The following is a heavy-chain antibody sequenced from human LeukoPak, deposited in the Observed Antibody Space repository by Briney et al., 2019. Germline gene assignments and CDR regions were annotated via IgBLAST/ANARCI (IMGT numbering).Heavy chain of an antibody. CDR2: ISDSGSLT. CDR1: GFAFSSLA. CDR3: AKDARRTNGWYFFDY. D-gene: IGHD6-19*01. J-gene: IGHJ4*02. Sequence: GGSLRLSCAASGFAFSSLAMGWARRAPGQGLEWVSVISDSGSLTYYADSVKGRFTISRDNSKNTLFLQMNSLRAEDTAVYYCAKDARRTNGWYFFDYWGQGTLVTVSS. V-gene: IGHV3-23*01.